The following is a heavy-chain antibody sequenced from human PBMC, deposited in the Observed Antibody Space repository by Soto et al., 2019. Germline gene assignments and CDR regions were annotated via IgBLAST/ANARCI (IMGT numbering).Heavy chain of an antibody. CDR3: ARDSRIMIFGVVSNGWFDP. Sequence: QVQLVESGGGVVQPGRSLRLSCAASGFTFSSYAMHWVRQAPGKGLEWVAVISYDGSNKYYADSVKGRFTISRDNSKNTLYLQMNSLRAEDTAVYYCARDSRIMIFGVVSNGWFDPWGQGTLVTVSS. CDR2: ISYDGSNK. V-gene: IGHV3-30-3*01. D-gene: IGHD3-3*01. J-gene: IGHJ5*02. CDR1: GFTFSSYA.